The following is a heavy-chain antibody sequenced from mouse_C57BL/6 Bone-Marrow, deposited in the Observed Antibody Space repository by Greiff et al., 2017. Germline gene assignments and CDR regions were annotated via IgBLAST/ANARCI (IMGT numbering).Heavy chain of an antibody. CDR2: IDPSDSNT. V-gene: IGHV1-69*01. J-gene: IGHJ3*01. D-gene: IGHD2-4*01. CDR3: ARKGIYDYDGGFAY. Sequence: QVQLQQPGAELVMPGASVKLSCKASGYTFTSYWMHWVKQRPGQGLEWIGEIDPSDSNTNYNQKFTGKSTLTVDKSSSTAYMQHSSLTSEDSAVYYCARKGIYDYDGGFAYWGQGTLVTVSA. CDR1: GYTFTSYW.